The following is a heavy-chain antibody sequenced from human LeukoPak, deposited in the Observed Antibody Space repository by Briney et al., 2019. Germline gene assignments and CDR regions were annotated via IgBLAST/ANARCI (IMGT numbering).Heavy chain of an antibody. Sequence: GGSLRLSCAASGFTFSSYGMHWVRQAPGKGLEWVAFIRYDGSNKYYADSVKGRFTISRDNSKNTLYLQMNSLRAEDTAVYYCAKDLYTLMITLRGENEDYWGQGTLVTVSS. V-gene: IGHV3-30*02. CDR2: IRYDGSNK. D-gene: IGHD3-16*01. CDR1: GFTFSSYG. CDR3: AKDLYTLMITLRGENEDY. J-gene: IGHJ4*02.